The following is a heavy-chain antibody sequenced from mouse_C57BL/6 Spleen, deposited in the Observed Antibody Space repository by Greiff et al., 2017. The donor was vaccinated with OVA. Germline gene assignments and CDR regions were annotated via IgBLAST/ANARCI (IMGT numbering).Heavy chain of an antibody. D-gene: IGHD1-1*01. Sequence: EVKLMESGPELVKPGASVKISCKASGYSFTGYYMNWVKQSPEKSLEWIGEINPSTGGTTYNQKFKAKATLTVDKSSSTAYMQLKSLTSEDSAVYYCARKGAVVEAMDYWGQGTSVTVSS. CDR3: ARKGAVVEAMDY. CDR1: GYSFTGYY. CDR2: INPSTGGT. J-gene: IGHJ4*01. V-gene: IGHV1-42*01.